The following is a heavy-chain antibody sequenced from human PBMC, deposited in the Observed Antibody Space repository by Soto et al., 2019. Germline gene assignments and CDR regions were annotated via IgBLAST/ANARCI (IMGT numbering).Heavy chain of an antibody. CDR3: ARGDGRGSSGFYYYYGMDV. V-gene: IGHV1-46*04. D-gene: IGHD3-22*01. J-gene: IGHJ6*02. CDR2: ISPYDGSP. CDR1: GFTFTNYF. Sequence: QVQLVQSGAEVKEPGASLKVSCKASGFTFTNYFFHWVRQAPREGLEWMGTISPYDGSPSYLKNLQGKITLTSDTSTSTVYMELSSLRSEDTAVYYCARGDGRGSSGFYYYYGMDVWGHGTPVTVSS.